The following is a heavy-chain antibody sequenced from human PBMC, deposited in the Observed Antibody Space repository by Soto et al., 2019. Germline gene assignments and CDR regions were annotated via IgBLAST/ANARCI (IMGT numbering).Heavy chain of an antibody. CDR3: ARPIGRHLGS. J-gene: IGHJ5*02. D-gene: IGHD3-22*01. CDR2: IDYSGTA. Sequence: PSETLSLTCAVSYGSISVCHVLWGWVRQRPGKGLEWIGNIDYSGTAYFNPSLGTRVTFPVDTSKNQFSLTLYSVTAADMDVYYCARPIGRHLGSWGQG. V-gene: IGHV4-39*01. CDR1: YGSISVCHVL.